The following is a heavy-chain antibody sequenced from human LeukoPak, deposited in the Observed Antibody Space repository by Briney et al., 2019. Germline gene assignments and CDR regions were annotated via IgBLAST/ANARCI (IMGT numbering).Heavy chain of an antibody. V-gene: IGHV3-66*01. CDR2: IYSGGRT. Sequence: AGSLSLSCAASGFTVSNNYMSWVRQAPGKGLEWVSLIYSGGRTFYAHSVKGRFTISRDNSKNTLYLQMNSLRGEDTAVYYCARGPGTPNDFWGQGTLVTVSS. D-gene: IGHD2-15*01. J-gene: IGHJ4*02. CDR3: ARGPGTPNDF. CDR1: GFTVSNNY.